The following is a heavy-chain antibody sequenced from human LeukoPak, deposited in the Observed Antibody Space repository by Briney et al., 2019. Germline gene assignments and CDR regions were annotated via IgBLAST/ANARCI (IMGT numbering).Heavy chain of an antibody. CDR3: AKDGGYYDFDS. D-gene: IGHD5-12*01. J-gene: IGHJ4*02. V-gene: IGHV3-23*01. CDR2: ISGSDGST. CDR1: GFTFSSYG. Sequence: GGSLRLSCAASGFTFSSYGMSWVRQAPGKGLEWVSVISGSDGSTYYADSVKGRFTIPRDNSKNTLYLQMYSLRVEDTAVYYCAKDGGYYDFDSWGQGTLVTVSS.